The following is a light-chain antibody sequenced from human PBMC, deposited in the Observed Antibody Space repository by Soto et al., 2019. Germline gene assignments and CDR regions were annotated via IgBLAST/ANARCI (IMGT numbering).Light chain of an antibody. CDR1: SSDVGGYNY. CDR3: SSYAGSNNNV. CDR2: DVS. V-gene: IGLV2-8*01. Sequence: QSALTQPPSASGSPGQSVTISCTGTSSDVGGYNYVSWYQQHPGRAPKLMIYDVSKRPSGVPDRFSGSKSGNTASLTVSGLQAEDEDDYYCSSYAGSNNNVFGTGTKLTVL. J-gene: IGLJ1*01.